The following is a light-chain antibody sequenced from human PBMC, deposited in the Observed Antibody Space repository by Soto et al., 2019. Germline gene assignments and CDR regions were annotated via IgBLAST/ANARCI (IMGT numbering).Light chain of an antibody. CDR3: LQHDTYPFT. Sequence: DIQMTQPPYSLSASVGDRVTFTCRASQGIRTNVAWYQLKPGKAPKRLIYAASSLQTGVPSRFSGSGSGTECTLTITSLQPYDCATYCCLQHDTYPFTFGPGTKVGIE. V-gene: IGKV1-17*01. CDR1: QGIRTN. J-gene: IGKJ3*01. CDR2: AAS.